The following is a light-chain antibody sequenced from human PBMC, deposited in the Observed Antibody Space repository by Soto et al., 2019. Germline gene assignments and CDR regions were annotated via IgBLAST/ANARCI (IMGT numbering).Light chain of an antibody. CDR3: QQYYIFPLT. J-gene: IGKJ4*01. CDR2: AAS. CDR1: EDIRNY. Sequence: DIRMTQSPSSVSAPVGDRVTITCRASEDIRNYLAWFQQKPGKAPKTLIYAASNFQSGVPPKFSGSGAGTDFSLSINGLEPEDFATYFCQQYYIFPLTFGGGTTVEI. V-gene: IGKV1-16*02.